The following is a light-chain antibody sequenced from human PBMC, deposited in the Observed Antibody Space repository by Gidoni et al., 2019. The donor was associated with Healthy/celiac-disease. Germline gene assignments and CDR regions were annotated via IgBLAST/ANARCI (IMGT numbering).Light chain of an antibody. V-gene: IGKV1-33*01. CDR2: DAS. J-gene: IGKJ4*02. Sequence: NQKTPHPSSLSASVGDRVTITCQASQDISNYLNWYQQKPGKAPKLLIYDASNLETGVPSRFSGSGSGTDFTFTISSLQPEDIATYYCQQYDNLPLTFGGGTKVEIK. CDR3: QQYDNLPLT. CDR1: QDISNY.